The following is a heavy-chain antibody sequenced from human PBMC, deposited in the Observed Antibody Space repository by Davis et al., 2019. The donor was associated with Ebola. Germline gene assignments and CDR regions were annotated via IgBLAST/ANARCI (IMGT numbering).Heavy chain of an antibody. Sequence: ASVKVSCKASGYTFTSYYLHWVRQAPGQGLEWMGWINPNTGGIDYAQKFQGRITMTRDMSISTAYMELSRLRSDDTAVYYCARDLQWLVAGYNWFDPWGQGTLVTVSS. J-gene: IGHJ5*02. V-gene: IGHV1-2*02. CDR2: INPNTGGI. CDR3: ARDLQWLVAGYNWFDP. D-gene: IGHD6-19*01. CDR1: GYTFTSYY.